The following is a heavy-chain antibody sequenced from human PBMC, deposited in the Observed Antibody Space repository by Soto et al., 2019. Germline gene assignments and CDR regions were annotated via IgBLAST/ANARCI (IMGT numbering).Heavy chain of an antibody. J-gene: IGHJ3*02. D-gene: IGHD3-10*01. CDR2: ISYDGSNK. CDR1: GFTFSSYG. CDR3: AKGPSVLLWFGELINAFDI. Sequence: GGSLRLSCAASGFTFSSYGMHWVRQAPGKGLEWVAVISYDGSNKYYADSVKGRFTISRDNSKNTLYLQMNSLRAEDTAVYYCAKGPSVLLWFGELINAFDIWGQGTMVTVSS. V-gene: IGHV3-30*18.